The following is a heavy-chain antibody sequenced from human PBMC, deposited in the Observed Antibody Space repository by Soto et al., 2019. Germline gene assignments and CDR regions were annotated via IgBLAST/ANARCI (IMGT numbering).Heavy chain of an antibody. V-gene: IGHV3-7*01. CDR3: AREVPSWSHEGWFDP. Sequence: EVQLVESGGGLVQPGGSLRLSCAASGFTFSSYWMSWVRQAPGKGLEWVANIKQDGSEKYYLDSVKGRLTISRDNAKNSLYLQMNSLRAEDTAVYYCAREVPSWSHEGWFDPWGQGTLVTVSS. CDR1: GFTFSSYW. CDR2: IKQDGSEK. D-gene: IGHD3-3*01. J-gene: IGHJ5*02.